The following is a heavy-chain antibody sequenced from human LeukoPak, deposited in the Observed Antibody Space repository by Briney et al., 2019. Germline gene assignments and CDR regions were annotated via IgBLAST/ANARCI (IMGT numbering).Heavy chain of an antibody. J-gene: IGHJ5*02. CDR1: GGSFSGYY. Sequence: SETLSLTCAVYGGSFSGYYWSWIRQPPGKGLEWIGEINHSGSTNYNPSLKRRVTISVDTSKNQFSLKLSSVTAADTAVYYCARGKGPFMAAAGIRWFDPWGQGTLVTVSS. D-gene: IGHD6-13*01. V-gene: IGHV4-34*01. CDR2: INHSGST. CDR3: ARGKGPFMAAAGIRWFDP.